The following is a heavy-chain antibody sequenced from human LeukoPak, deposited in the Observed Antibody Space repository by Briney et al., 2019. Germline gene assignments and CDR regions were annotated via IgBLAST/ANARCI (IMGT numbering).Heavy chain of an antibody. J-gene: IGHJ5*02. CDR3: ARGDDFWRGYRPGGLLDWFDP. Sequence: SETPSLTCTVSGYSLSSGYYWGWIRQPPGKGLEWFGSIYHSGSTYYNPSLKSRVTISVDTSKNQFSMKLSTVTAVDTAVYSCARGDDFWRGYRPGGLLDWFDPWGQGTLVTVSS. D-gene: IGHD3-3*01. CDR2: IYHSGST. V-gene: IGHV4-38-2*02. CDR1: GYSLSSGYY.